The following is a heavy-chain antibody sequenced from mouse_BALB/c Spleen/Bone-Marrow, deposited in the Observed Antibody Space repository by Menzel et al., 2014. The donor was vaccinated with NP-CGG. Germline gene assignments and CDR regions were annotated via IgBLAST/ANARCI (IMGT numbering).Heavy chain of an antibody. Sequence: LVESGAELVKPGASVKLSCKTSGYTFTSYWIQWVKQRPGQGLGWIGEIFPGTGTTYYNEKFKGKATLTIDTSSSTAYTQPSLPPPEDSAVYFCASRDSSGYVPDYWGQGTTRTVSS. CDR3: ASRDSSGYVPDY. V-gene: IGHV1S132*01. J-gene: IGHJ2*01. CDR1: GYTFTSYW. CDR2: IFPGTGTT. D-gene: IGHD3-2*01.